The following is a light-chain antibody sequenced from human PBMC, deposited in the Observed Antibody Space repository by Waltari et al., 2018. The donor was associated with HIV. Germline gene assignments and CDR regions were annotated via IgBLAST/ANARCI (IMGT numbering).Light chain of an antibody. CDR2: GNS. CDR1: RSTLGAGYD. Sequence: QSVLTQPPSVSGAPGQRVTISCTGSRSTLGAGYDVPWYQQLPGTAPKLLIYGNSNRPSGVPDRFSGSKSGTSASLAITGLQAEDEADYYCQSYDSSLSGSVFGGGTKLTVL. J-gene: IGLJ2*01. V-gene: IGLV1-40*01. CDR3: QSYDSSLSGSV.